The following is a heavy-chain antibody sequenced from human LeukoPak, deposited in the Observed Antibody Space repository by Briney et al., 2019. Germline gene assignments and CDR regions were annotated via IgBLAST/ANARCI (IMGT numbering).Heavy chain of an antibody. V-gene: IGHV3-7*05. Sequence: PGGSLRLSCAASGFIFSNYWMSWVRQAPGKGLEWVANIKQDGSEKNYVDSVKGRFTISRDNAKNSLYLQMKSLRGEDTAVYYCARDRGEYDFWRGGNDAFDIWGQGTMVTVSS. CDR3: ARDRGEYDFWRGGNDAFDI. D-gene: IGHD3-3*01. CDR1: GFIFSNYW. CDR2: IKQDGSEK. J-gene: IGHJ3*02.